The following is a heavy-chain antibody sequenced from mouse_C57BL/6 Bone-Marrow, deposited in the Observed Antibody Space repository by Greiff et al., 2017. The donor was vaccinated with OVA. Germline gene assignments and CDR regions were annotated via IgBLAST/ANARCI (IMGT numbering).Heavy chain of an antibody. V-gene: IGHV14-2*01. D-gene: IGHD2-3*01. J-gene: IGHJ2*01. CDR1: GFNITDYY. CDR3: ARSGWLLLFDY. CDR2: IDPEDGET. Sequence: VQLQPSGAELVKPGASVKLSCTASGFNITDYYMHWVKQRTEQGLEWIGRIDPEDGETKYASKFQGKATITPATSSNTAYLQLSSLTSEDTAVYYCARSGWLLLFDYWGQGTTLTVSS.